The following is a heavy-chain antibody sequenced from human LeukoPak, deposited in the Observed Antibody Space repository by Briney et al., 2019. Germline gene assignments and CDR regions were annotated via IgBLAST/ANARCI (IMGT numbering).Heavy chain of an antibody. D-gene: IGHD2/OR15-2a*01. CDR1: GDSINSLDL. CDR2: MYLSGTT. J-gene: IGHJ4*02. V-gene: IGHV4-4*02. CDR3: ARGEYQSYSDY. Sequence: PSETLSLTCTVSGDSINSLDLWSWVRQPPGKGLEWIGEMYLSGTTHSNPSVKSRVTISIDKSKNQFFLNLSSVTAADTAVYYCARGEYQSYSDYWGQGTLVTVSS.